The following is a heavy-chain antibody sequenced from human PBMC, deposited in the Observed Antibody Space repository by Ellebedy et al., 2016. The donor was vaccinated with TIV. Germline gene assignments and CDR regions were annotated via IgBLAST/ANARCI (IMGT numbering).Heavy chain of an antibody. D-gene: IGHD6-6*01. CDR3: ASEYSSSSHWGY. CDR2: LNSDGSTI. V-gene: IGHV3-74*01. Sequence: GESLKISCAASGFTLTNYWMHWVRQAPGKGLVWVSSLNSDGSTIRYADSVQGRFTISRDNAKSMLYLQMNSLRAEDTAVYYCASEYSSSSHWGYWGQGTLVTVSS. J-gene: IGHJ4*02. CDR1: GFTLTNYW.